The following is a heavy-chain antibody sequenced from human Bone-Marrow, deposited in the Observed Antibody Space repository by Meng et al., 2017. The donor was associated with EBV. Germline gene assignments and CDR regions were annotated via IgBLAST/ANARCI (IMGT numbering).Heavy chain of an antibody. J-gene: IGHJ5*02. Sequence: VHFGAGVKKAGASVKVSCKAYGYTFTSYDINWVRQATGQGLEWMGWMNPNSGNTGYAQKFQGRVTMTRNTSISTAYMELSSLRSEDTAVYYCARGRLEARGYFDPWGQGTLVTVSS. CDR2: MNPNSGNT. CDR3: ARGRLEARGYFDP. D-gene: IGHD3-3*01. CDR1: GYTFTSYD. V-gene: IGHV1-8*01.